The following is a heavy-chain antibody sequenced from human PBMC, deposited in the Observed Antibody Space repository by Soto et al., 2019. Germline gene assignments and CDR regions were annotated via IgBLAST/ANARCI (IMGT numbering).Heavy chain of an antibody. Sequence: EVQVLATGGGLIQPGGSLRLSCAASGFTVNSNYMSWVRQAPGEGLQWVSITNTGGTTYYADSVKGRFTVSRDNSKNTLYLQMHSLRAEDTAVYYCAKGAGFILAVWGQGTTVSVSS. CDR3: AKGAGFILAV. CDR2: TNTGGTT. J-gene: IGHJ6*02. CDR1: GFTVNSNY. D-gene: IGHD1-26*01. V-gene: IGHV3-53*02.